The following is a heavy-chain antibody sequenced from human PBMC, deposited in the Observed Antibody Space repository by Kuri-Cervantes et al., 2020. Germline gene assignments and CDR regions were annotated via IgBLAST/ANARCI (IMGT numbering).Heavy chain of an antibody. CDR1: GDTFSSYA. J-gene: IGHJ6*02. CDR2: IIPIFGTA. CDR3: ARGWVDDYGGNSGYYGMDV. D-gene: IGHD4-23*01. V-gene: IGHV1-69*13. Sequence: SVKVSCKASGDTFSSYAISWVRQAPGQGLEWMGGIIPIFGTANYAQKFQGRVTITADESTSTAYMELSSLRSEDTAVYYCARGWVDDYGGNSGYYGMDVWGQGTTVTVSS.